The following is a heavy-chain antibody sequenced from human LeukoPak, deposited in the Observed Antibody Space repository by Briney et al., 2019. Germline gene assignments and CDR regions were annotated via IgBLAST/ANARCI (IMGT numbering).Heavy chain of an antibody. V-gene: IGHV3-7*01. CDR1: GFTFGNYW. J-gene: IGHJ4*02. CDR3: ARWATSFDL. D-gene: IGHD6-6*01. CDR2: IKQDGSGK. Sequence: PGGALRLSCAASGFTFGNYWMSWVRQAPGKGLEWVANIKQDGSGKYYVDPVTRRFTISRDNAKNSLYLRMNSPRAENTAVYYCARWATSFDLWGQGTLVTVSS.